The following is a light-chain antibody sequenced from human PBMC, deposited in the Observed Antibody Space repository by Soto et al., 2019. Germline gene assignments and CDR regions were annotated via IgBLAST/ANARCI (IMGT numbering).Light chain of an antibody. CDR3: AAWDDSLSGFVV. J-gene: IGLJ2*01. Sequence: QSVLTQPPSASGTPGQRVTISCSGSSSNIGSNYVYWYQQLPGTAPKLLIQRNNQRPSGVPDRFSGSKSGTSASLAISGLRSEDEADYYCAAWDDSLSGFVVFGGGTKVTVL. V-gene: IGLV1-47*01. CDR2: RNN. CDR1: SSNIGSNY.